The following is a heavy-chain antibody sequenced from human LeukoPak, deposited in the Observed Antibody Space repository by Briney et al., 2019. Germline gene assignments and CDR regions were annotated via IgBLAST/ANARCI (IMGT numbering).Heavy chain of an antibody. CDR3: AREGRWESGYKFGSGTSALDF. D-gene: IGHD3-10*01. CDR1: RYIFTGYQ. V-gene: IGHV1-2*02. J-gene: IGHJ4*02. Sequence: ASVKVSCKASRYIFTGYQIHWVRQAPGAGLEWMGWINPKSGDTNYAQNFRDRVTVTRDSSVSTVYMELNSLRSDDTALYYCAREGRWESGYKFGSGTSALDFWGQGTLVSVSS. CDR2: INPKSGDT.